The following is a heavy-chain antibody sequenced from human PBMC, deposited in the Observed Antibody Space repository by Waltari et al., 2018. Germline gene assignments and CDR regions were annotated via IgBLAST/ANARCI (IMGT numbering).Heavy chain of an antibody. J-gene: IGHJ4*02. D-gene: IGHD3-22*01. CDR3: ARDMDSRSSPPLDY. Sequence: EVQLVESGGGLFKPGGSLRRSCAASGFSFSSYRLNWVRQAPGKGLEWVSAISSSGSYIYYADSVRGRFTISRDNAKNSLFLQMNSLRAEDTALYYCARDMDSRSSPPLDYWGQGTLVTVSS. CDR1: GFSFSSYR. CDR2: ISSSGSYI. V-gene: IGHV3-21*01.